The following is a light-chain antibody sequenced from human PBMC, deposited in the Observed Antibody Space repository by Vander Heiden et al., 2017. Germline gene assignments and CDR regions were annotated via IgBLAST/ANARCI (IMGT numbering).Light chain of an antibody. CDR1: QSLLHGNGYNY. Sequence: EIVMTQSPLSLPVTPGEPASISCRSSQSLLHGNGYNYLDWYLQKPGQSPQLLIYLGSNRASGVPDRFSGSGAGTDFTLKISRVEAEDVGVYYCMQALQTPPYTFGQGTKLEIK. J-gene: IGKJ2*01. CDR3: MQALQTPPYT. V-gene: IGKV2-28*01. CDR2: LGS.